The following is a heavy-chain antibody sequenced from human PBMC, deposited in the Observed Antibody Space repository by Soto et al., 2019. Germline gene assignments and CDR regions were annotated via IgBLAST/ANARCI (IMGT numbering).Heavy chain of an antibody. CDR3: ARVRGLGYDYVGGSYRSRWFDP. D-gene: IGHD3-16*02. V-gene: IGHV1-69*06. CDR1: GGTFSSYA. Sequence: QVQLVQSGAEVKKPGSSVKVSCKASGGTFSSYAISWVRQAPGQGLEWMGGIIPIFGTANYAQKFQGRVTITADKSTSTAYMELSSLRSEDTAVYYCARVRGLGYDYVGGSYRSRWFDPWGQGTLVTVSS. CDR2: IIPIFGTA. J-gene: IGHJ5*02.